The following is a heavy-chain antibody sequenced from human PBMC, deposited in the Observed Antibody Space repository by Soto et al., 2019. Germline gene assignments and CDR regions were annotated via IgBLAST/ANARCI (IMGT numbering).Heavy chain of an antibody. CDR3: ARVLRLPPYYDIWTGLYGMDV. V-gene: IGHV1-69*13. J-gene: IGHJ6*04. CDR1: GGTFSSYA. D-gene: IGHD3-9*01. CDR2: IIPIFGTA. Sequence: ASVKVSCKASGGTFSSYAISWVRQAPGQGLEWMGGIIPIFGTANYAQKFQGRVTITADESTSTAYMELSSLRSEDTAGYYCARVLRLPPYYDIWTGLYGMDVGGKGTTVTVSS.